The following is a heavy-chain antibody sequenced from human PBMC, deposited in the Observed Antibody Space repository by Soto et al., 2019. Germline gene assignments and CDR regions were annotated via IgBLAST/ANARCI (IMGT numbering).Heavy chain of an antibody. CDR2: IIPILDIA. Sequence: QVQLVQSGAEVREPGSSVKVSCKASADTFSSFPLNWVRQAPGQGLEWMGRIIPILDIANYAQSLQGRVTITADKSTSTSYMELSSLRYEDTAVYYCARDRGPNAGWGQGTLVIVSS. V-gene: IGHV1-69*04. CDR1: ADTFSSFP. CDR3: ARDRGPNAG. J-gene: IGHJ4*02.